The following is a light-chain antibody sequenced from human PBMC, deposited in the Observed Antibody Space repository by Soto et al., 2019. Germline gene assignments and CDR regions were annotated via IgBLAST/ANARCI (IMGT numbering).Light chain of an antibody. V-gene: IGLV2-8*01. CDR2: EVT. CDR3: SSYAGSNNRFV. CDR1: NSDVGGYNF. J-gene: IGLJ1*01. Sequence: QSALTQPPSASGSPGQSVTISCTGTNSDVGGYNFVSWYQQHPGTAPKLIIYEVTKRPSGVPDRFSGSKSGSTASLTVSGLQAGDEADYYCSSYAGSNNRFVFGTGTKLTVL.